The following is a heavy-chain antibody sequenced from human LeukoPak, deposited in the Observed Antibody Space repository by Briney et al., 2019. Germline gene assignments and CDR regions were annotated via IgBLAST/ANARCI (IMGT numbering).Heavy chain of an antibody. CDR3: ARLVHGAFDI. CDR1: GFTFSNYV. V-gene: IGHV3-23*01. CDR2: ISGSGGST. D-gene: IGHD2-8*01. Sequence: PGGSLRLSCAACGFTFSNYVINWVRRAPGKWLEWVSTISGSGGSTYYADSVKGRFAVSRDNSKSTLYLQMNSLRAEDTAVYYCARLVHGAFDIWGQGTMVTVSS. J-gene: IGHJ3*02.